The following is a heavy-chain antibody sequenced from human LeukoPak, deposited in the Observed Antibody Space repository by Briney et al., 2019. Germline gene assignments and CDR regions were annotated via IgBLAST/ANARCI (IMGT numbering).Heavy chain of an antibody. V-gene: IGHV1-3*01. J-gene: IGHJ4*02. CDR2: INAGNGNT. CDR3: ARERGLGELEDY. D-gene: IGHD3-10*01. CDR1: GYTFTTYA. Sequence: ASVKVSCKASGYTFTTYAIHWVRQAPGHRLEWMGWINAGNGNTKYSQKFQGRVTITKDTSASTAYMELSSLRFEDTAVYYCARERGLGELEDYWGQGTLVTVSS.